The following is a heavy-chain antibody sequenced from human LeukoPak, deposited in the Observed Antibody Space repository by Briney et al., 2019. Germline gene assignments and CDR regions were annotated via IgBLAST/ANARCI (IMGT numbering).Heavy chain of an antibody. CDR3: TRDNGEGAAAY. CDR2: ISSSSTYI. Sequence: GGSLRLSCAGSGFTFRAYSMNWVRQAPGKGLEWVSSISSSSTYIYYTDSVKGRFTISRDNAKNSLFLQMNSLRAEDTAIYYCTRDNGEGAAAYWGQGTLVTVSS. D-gene: IGHD6-13*01. CDR1: GFTFRAYS. V-gene: IGHV3-21*01. J-gene: IGHJ4*02.